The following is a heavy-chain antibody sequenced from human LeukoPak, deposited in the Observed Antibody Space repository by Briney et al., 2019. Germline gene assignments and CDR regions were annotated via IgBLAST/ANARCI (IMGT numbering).Heavy chain of an antibody. CDR3: ARVTMYYYDSSGYELTPPGPYGMVV. V-gene: IGHV3-11*05. CDR1: GFTFSDYY. D-gene: IGHD3-22*01. J-gene: IGHJ6*02. Sequence: GGSLRLSCAASGFTFSDYYMSWIRQAPGKGLEWVSYISSSSSYTNYADSVKGRFTISRDNAKNSLYLQMNSLRAEDTAVYYCARVTMYYYDSSGYELTPPGPYGMVVWGQGTTVTVSS. CDR2: ISSSSSYT.